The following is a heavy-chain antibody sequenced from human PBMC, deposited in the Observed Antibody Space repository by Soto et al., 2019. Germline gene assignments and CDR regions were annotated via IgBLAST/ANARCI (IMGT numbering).Heavy chain of an antibody. CDR2: ISGSGGSI. D-gene: IGHD1-1*01. CDR1: EFTFSSYA. Sequence: GGSLRLSCAASEFTFSSYAMSWVRQAPGKGLEWVSGISGSGGSIYYADSVKGRFTISRDNSKNTLYLQMNSLRADDTAVYYCAKGGNWNFKRGGEFDYWGQGTLVTVSS. V-gene: IGHV3-23*01. J-gene: IGHJ4*02. CDR3: AKGGNWNFKRGGEFDY.